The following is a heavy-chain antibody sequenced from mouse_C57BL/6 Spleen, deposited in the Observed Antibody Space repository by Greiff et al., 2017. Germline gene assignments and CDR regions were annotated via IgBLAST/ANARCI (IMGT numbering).Heavy chain of an antibody. Sequence: DVMLVESGGGLVKPGGSLKLSCAASGFTFSDYGMHWVRQAPEKGLEWVAYISSGSSTIYYADTVQGRFTISRDNAKNTLFLQMTSLRSEDTAMYYCANYYGSSYAMDYWGQGTSVTVSS. CDR3: ANYYGSSYAMDY. CDR2: ISSGSSTI. D-gene: IGHD1-1*01. J-gene: IGHJ4*01. V-gene: IGHV5-17*01. CDR1: GFTFSDYG.